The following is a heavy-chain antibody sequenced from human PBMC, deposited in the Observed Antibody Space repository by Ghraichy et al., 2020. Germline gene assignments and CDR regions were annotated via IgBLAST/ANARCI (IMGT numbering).Heavy chain of an antibody. V-gene: IGHV3-15*01. D-gene: IGHD4-17*01. CDR2: IKTKIDGEST. CDR3: TTDYHGDPPRLFPFDY. CDR1: GLAFTKAW. J-gene: IGHJ4*02. Sequence: GGSLRLSCAASGLAFTKAWMSWVRQAPGKGLEWVGRIKTKIDGESTDYAAPVKGRFTVLRDDSENTLYLQMNNLKNEDTAVYYCTTDYHGDPPRLFPFDYWGQGTMVTVSS.